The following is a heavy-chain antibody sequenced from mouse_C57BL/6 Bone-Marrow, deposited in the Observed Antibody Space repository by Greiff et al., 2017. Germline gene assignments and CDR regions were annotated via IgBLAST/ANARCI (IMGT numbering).Heavy chain of an antibody. J-gene: IGHJ2*01. V-gene: IGHV1-62-2*01. Sequence: QVQLKESGAELVKPGASVKLSCKASGYTFTEYTIHWVKQRSGQGLEWIGWFYPGSGSIKYNEKFKDKATLTADKSSGTVYREISRLTSEDSAVYCCARHGRVITTVVPFDYWGQGTTLTVSA. CDR1: GYTFTEYT. CDR2: FYPGSGSI. CDR3: ARHGRVITTVVPFDY. D-gene: IGHD1-1*01.